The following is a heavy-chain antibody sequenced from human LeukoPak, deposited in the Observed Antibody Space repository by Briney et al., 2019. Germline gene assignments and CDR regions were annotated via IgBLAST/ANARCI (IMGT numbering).Heavy chain of an antibody. J-gene: IGHJ3*02. Sequence: SETLSLTCTVSGGSISSYYWSWIRQPPGKGLEWIGYIYYSGSTNYNPSLKSRVTISVDTSKNQFSLKLSSVTAADTAVYYCARFLIVATPQPHGAFGIWGQGTMVTVSS. D-gene: IGHD5-12*01. CDR1: GGSISSYY. CDR3: ARFLIVATPQPHGAFGI. V-gene: IGHV4-59*08. CDR2: IYYSGST.